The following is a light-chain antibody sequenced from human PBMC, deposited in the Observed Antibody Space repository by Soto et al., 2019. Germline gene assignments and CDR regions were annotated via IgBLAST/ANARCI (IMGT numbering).Light chain of an antibody. Sequence: EIVMTQSPATLSVSPGERATLSCRASQSVNSNLAWYRQNPGQAPRLLISDASTRATGVPARFSGSGSGTEFTPTISCLQSEDSGIYSCQQYNFWPPLTFGGGTKVEIK. CDR2: DAS. J-gene: IGKJ4*01. CDR1: QSVNSN. CDR3: QQYNFWPPLT. V-gene: IGKV3-15*01.